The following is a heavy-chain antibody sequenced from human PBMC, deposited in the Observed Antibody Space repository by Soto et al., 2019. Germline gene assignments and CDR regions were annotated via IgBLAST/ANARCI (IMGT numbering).Heavy chain of an antibody. CDR3: ARDSPLTTPSAFDI. J-gene: IGHJ3*02. CDR2: ISSSSSYI. D-gene: IGHD4-17*01. Sequence: GGSLRLSCAASGFTFSSYSMNWVRQAPGKGLEWVSSISSSSSYIYYADSVKGRFTISRDNAKNSLYLQMNSLRAEDTAVYYCARDSPLTTPSAFDIWGQGTMVTVSS. V-gene: IGHV3-21*01. CDR1: GFTFSSYS.